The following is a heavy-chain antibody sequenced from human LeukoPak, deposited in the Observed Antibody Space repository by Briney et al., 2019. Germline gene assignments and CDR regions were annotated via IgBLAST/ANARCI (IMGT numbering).Heavy chain of an antibody. D-gene: IGHD3-10*01. Sequence: ASVKVSCKASGYTFTSYGISWVRQAPGQGLEWMGWISAYNGNTNYAQKLQGRVTMTTDTSTSTAYMELRSLRSDDTAVYYCARRSRKLLWFGESSDAFDIWGQGTMVTVSS. CDR3: ARRSRKLLWFGESSDAFDI. CDR1: GYTFTSYG. CDR2: ISAYNGNT. V-gene: IGHV1-18*01. J-gene: IGHJ3*02.